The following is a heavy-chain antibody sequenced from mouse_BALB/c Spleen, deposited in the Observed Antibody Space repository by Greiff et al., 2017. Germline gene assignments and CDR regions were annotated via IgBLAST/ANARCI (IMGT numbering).Heavy chain of an antibody. CDR2: ISSGGST. CDR1: GFTFSSYA. J-gene: IGHJ2*01. CDR3: ARNGPFDY. V-gene: IGHV5-6-5*01. Sequence: EVKLMESGGGLVKPGGSLKLSCAASGFTFSSYAMSWVRQTPEKRLEWVASISSGGSTYYPDSVKGRFTISRDNARNILYLQMSSLRSEDTAMYYCARNGPFDYWGQGTTLTVSP.